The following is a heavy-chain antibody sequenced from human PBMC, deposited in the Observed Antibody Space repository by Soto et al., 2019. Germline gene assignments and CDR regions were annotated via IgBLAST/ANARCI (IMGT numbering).Heavy chain of an antibody. V-gene: IGHV4-34*01. CDR2: INHSGST. CDR1: GGSFSGYY. D-gene: IGHD4-4*01. Sequence: SETLSLTCAVYGGSFSGYYWSWIRQPPGKGLEWIGEINHSGSTNYNPSLKSRVTISVDTSKNQFSLKLSSVTAADTAVYYCARSYYNYSNLGKNWFDPWGQGTLVTVSS. CDR3: ARSYYNYSNLGKNWFDP. J-gene: IGHJ5*02.